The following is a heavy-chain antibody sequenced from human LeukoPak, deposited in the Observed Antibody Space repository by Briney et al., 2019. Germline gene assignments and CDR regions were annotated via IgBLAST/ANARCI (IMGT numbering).Heavy chain of an antibody. D-gene: IGHD3-10*01. CDR1: GYTFTDYY. CDR2: INPSGGST. CDR3: ATTRMVRGVPFDY. V-gene: IGHV1-46*01. J-gene: IGHJ4*02. Sequence: GASVKVSCKASGYTFTDYYMHWVRQAPGQGLEWMGIINPSGGSTSYAQRFQGRVTMTRDTSTSTVYMDLSSLRSEDTAVYYCATTRMVRGVPFDYWGQGTLVTVSS.